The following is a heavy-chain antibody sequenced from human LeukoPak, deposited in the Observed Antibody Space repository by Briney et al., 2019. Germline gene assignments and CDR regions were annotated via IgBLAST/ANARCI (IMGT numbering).Heavy chain of an antibody. CDR1: GGTFSNYA. CDR3: ARDPGIVVVPAASSHYYYGMDV. V-gene: IGHV1-69*04. D-gene: IGHD2-2*01. J-gene: IGHJ6*02. CDR2: IIPILGIA. Sequence: GSSVKVSCKASGGTFSNYAISWVRQAPGQGLEWMGRIIPILGIANYAQKFQGRVTITADKSTSTAYMELSSLRSEDTAVYYCARDPGIVVVPAASSHYYYGMDVWGQGTTVTVSS.